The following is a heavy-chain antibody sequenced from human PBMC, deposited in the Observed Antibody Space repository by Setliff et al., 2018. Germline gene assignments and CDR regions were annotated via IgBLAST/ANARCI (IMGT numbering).Heavy chain of an antibody. V-gene: IGHV4-34*01. D-gene: IGHD3-3*01. CDR3: RYWSGYYNNDY. CDR1: GGSFTNYY. CDR2: INHSGST. J-gene: IGHJ4*02. Sequence: KPSETLSLTCTVYGGSFTNYYWGWIRQSPGKGLEWIGEINHSGSTNYNPSLKSRLTISVDASTNQFSLKLYSVTAAGTAVYYCRYWSGYYNNDYWGQGTLVTVSS.